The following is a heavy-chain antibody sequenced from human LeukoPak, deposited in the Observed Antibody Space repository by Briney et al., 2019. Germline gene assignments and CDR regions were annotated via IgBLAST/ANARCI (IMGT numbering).Heavy chain of an antibody. CDR1: GFIFSSYA. J-gene: IGHJ6*02. CDR2: ISNIGGST. V-gene: IGHV3-23*01. Sequence: GGSLRLSCAASGFIFSSYAMSWVRQAPGKGLEWVSAISNIGGSTHYADSVKGRFTISRDNSKNALYLQMTSLRAEDTAVYYCAKEVKAVAGGISYYYYGMDVWGQGTTVTVSS. D-gene: IGHD6-19*01. CDR3: AKEVKAVAGGISYYYYGMDV.